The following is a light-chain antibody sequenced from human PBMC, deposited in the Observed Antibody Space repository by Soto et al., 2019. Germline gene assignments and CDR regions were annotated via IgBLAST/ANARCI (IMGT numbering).Light chain of an antibody. V-gene: IGLV2-11*01. CDR2: DVS. J-gene: IGLJ2*01. Sequence: QSALTQPRSVSGSPGQSVTISCTGTSSDVGGYNYVSWYQQHPGTAPKLMIYDVSKRPSGVPDRFSGSKSGNTASLTISGLQAEDEADYYCCSYAGSLVVFGGGTKLTVL. CDR1: SSDVGGYNY. CDR3: CSYAGSLVV.